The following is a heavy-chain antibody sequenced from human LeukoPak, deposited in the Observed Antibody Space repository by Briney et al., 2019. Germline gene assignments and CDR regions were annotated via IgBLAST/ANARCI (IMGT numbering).Heavy chain of an antibody. CDR2: IYTSGST. CDR1: GGSISSYY. Sequence: SETLSLTCTVSGGSISSYYWSWIRKPPGKGLEWIGYIYTSGSTNYNPSLKSRVTISVDTSKNQFSLKLSSVTAADTAVYYCARHGIAARPAGDAFDIWGQGTMVTVSS. J-gene: IGHJ3*02. V-gene: IGHV4-4*09. D-gene: IGHD6-6*01. CDR3: ARHGIAARPAGDAFDI.